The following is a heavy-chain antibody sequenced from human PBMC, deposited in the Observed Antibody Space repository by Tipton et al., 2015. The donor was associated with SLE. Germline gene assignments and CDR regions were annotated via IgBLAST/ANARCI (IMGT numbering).Heavy chain of an antibody. CDR2: INHSGST. CDR3: ARGLRGYSYGWMDY. CDR1: GGSISSGGYY. Sequence: LRLSCAVSGGSISSGGYYWSWIRQPPGKGLEWIGEINHSGSTNYNPSLKSRVTISVDTSKNQFSLKLSSVTAADTAVYYCARGLRGYSYGWMDYWGQGTLVTVSS. D-gene: IGHD5-18*01. V-gene: IGHV4-34*01. J-gene: IGHJ4*02.